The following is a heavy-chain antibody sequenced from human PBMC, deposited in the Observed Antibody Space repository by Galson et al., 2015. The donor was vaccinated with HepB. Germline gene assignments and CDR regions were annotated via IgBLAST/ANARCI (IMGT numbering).Heavy chain of an antibody. V-gene: IGHV1-3*01. CDR2: INAGNGNT. J-gene: IGHJ6*02. CDR3: ARDFRGYCSGGSCYPYGMDV. D-gene: IGHD2-15*01. Sequence: SVKVSCKASGYTFTGYAMHWVRQAPGQRPEWMGWINAGNGNTKYSQKFQGRVTITRDTSASTAYMELSSLRSEDTAVYYCARDFRGYCSGGSCYPYGMDVWGQGTTVTVSS. CDR1: GYTFTGYA.